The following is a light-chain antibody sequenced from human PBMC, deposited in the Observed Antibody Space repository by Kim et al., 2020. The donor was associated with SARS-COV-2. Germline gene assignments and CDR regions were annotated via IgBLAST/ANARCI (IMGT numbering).Light chain of an antibody. CDR1: SSDIGDYNY. V-gene: IGLV2-11*01. CDR3: SSYAGRYTGV. CDR2: AVD. J-gene: IGLJ3*02. Sequence: GQSVTLYCTGTSSDIGDYNYVSWYQQLPGKAPKLIIYAVDKRPSGVPDRFSGSKSGNTASLTISGLQAEDETDYYCSSYAGRYTGVFGGGTQLTVL.